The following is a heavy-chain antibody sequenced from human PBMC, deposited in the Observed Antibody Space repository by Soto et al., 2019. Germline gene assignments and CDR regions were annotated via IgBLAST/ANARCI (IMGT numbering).Heavy chain of an antibody. CDR1: GDSVSNKSAA. Sequence: SQTLSITCAISGDSVSNKSAAWNWIRQSPSRGLEWLGRTYYTSRWYNDYAVSVMGRITINPDTSRNQFSLQLNSVTPEDTAVYYCARDRSPGSTSWYDCWGQGAMVTVSS. J-gene: IGHJ5*01. V-gene: IGHV6-1*01. D-gene: IGHD2-2*01. CDR2: TYYTSRWYN. CDR3: ARDRSPGSTSWYDC.